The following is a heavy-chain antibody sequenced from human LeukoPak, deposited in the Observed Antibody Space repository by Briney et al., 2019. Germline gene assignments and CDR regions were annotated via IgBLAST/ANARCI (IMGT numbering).Heavy chain of an antibody. CDR2: ISYDGSNK. D-gene: IGHD4/OR15-4a*01. V-gene: IGHV3-30*19. J-gene: IGHJ6*02. CDR1: GFIFKNYG. CDR3: ASPQPLWWQTFYYYYGMDV. Sequence: GGSLRLSCAASGFIFKNYGMHWVRQAPGKGLEWVAVISYDGSNKYYADSVKGRFTISRDNSKNTLYLQMNSLRAEDTAVYYCASPQPLWWQTFYYYYGMDVWGQGTTVTVSS.